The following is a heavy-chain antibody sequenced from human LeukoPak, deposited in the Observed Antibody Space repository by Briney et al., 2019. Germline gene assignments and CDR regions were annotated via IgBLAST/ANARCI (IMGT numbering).Heavy chain of an antibody. V-gene: IGHV4-59*11. CDR3: AREYYYGSGSAPFFDY. J-gene: IGHJ4*02. D-gene: IGHD3-10*01. CDR2: IYNSGST. CDR1: GASISRHH. Sequence: SSETLSLTCTVSGASISRHHWSWIRQSPGKGLEWIGYIYNSGSTNHNPSLKSRVTISVYTSKNQFSLKLSSVTAGDTAVYYCAREYYYGSGSAPFFDYWGLGTLVTVSA.